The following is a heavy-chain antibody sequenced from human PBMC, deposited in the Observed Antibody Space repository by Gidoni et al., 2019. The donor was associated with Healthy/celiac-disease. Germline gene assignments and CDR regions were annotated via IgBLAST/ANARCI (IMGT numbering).Heavy chain of an antibody. D-gene: IGHD1-26*01. CDR2: INHSGST. Sequence: QVQLQQWGAGLLKPSETLSLTCAVYGGSFSGYYWSWIRQPPGKGLEWIGEINHSGSTNYNPSLKSRVTISVDTSKNQFSLKLSSVTAADTAVYYCARCSSGRVAFDIWGQGTMVTVSS. V-gene: IGHV4-34*01. CDR3: ARCSSGRVAFDI. CDR1: GGSFSGYY. J-gene: IGHJ3*02.